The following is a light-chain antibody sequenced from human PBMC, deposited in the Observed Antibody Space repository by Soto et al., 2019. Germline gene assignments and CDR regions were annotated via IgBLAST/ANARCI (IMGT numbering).Light chain of an antibody. CDR2: DSS. Sequence: EIVMTQFPGTLSVSPGERATLSCRASQSVTSKLAWYQQKPGQAPRLLIYDSSARATGVPARFSGSGSGTEFTLTISSLQSEDFAVYYCQQYKKGPITFGQGTRLEVK. CDR3: QQYKKGPIT. V-gene: IGKV3-15*01. CDR1: QSVTSK. J-gene: IGKJ5*01.